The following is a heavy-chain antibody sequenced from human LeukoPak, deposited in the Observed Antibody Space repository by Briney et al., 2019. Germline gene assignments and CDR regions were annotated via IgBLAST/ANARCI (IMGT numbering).Heavy chain of an antibody. D-gene: IGHD3-10*01. J-gene: IGHJ4*02. Sequence: PGGSLRLSCAASGFTFSKAWMSWVRQAPGKGLEWVSAISGSGVSTHYADSVKGRFTISRDDSKNTLYLQMNSLRAEDTAVYYCAKDYYDSGSNWGQGTPVTVSS. V-gene: IGHV3-23*01. CDR1: GFTFSKAW. CDR3: AKDYYDSGSN. CDR2: ISGSGVST.